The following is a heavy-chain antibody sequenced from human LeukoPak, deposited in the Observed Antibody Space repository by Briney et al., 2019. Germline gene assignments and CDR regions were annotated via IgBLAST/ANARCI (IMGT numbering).Heavy chain of an antibody. J-gene: IGHJ4*02. CDR1: GYTFTSYA. CDR2: ISAYNGNT. V-gene: IGHV1-18*01. D-gene: IGHD3-22*01. Sequence: ASVKVSCKASGYTFTSYAMNWVRQAPGQGLEWMGWISAYNGNTNYAQKLQGRVTMTTDTSTSTAYMELRSLRSDDTAVYYCARVGTYYYDSSGYSLDYWGQGTLVTVSS. CDR3: ARVGTYYYDSSGYSLDY.